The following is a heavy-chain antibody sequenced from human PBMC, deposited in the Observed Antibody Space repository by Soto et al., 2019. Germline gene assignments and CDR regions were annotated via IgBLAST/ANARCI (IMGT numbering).Heavy chain of an antibody. CDR3: ARESPYGSGSGWFDY. CDR2: IIPIFGTA. D-gene: IGHD3-10*01. V-gene: IGHV1-69*01. CDR1: GGTFSSYA. J-gene: IGHJ5*01. Sequence: QVQLVQSGAEVKKPGSSVKVSCKASGGTFSSYAISWVRQAPGQGLEWMGGIIPIFGTANYAQKFQGRVTITAAESTSTAYMELGSLRSEGTAVYYCARESPYGSGSGWFDYWGQGTLVTVSS.